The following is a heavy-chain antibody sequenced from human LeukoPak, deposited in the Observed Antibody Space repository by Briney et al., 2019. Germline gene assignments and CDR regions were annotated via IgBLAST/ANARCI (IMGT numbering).Heavy chain of an antibody. D-gene: IGHD6-19*01. Sequence: GGSLRLSCAASGFTVSSSYMSWVRQAPGKGLEWVSVIYSGGSTYYADSVKGRFTISRDNSKNTLYLQMNSLRAEDTAVYYCARQYSSGWYADYWGQGTLVTVSS. J-gene: IGHJ4*02. CDR1: GFTVSSSY. CDR3: ARQYSSGWYADY. V-gene: IGHV3-66*04. CDR2: IYSGGST.